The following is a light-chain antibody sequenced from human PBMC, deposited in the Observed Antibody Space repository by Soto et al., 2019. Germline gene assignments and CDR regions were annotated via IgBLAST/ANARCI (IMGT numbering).Light chain of an antibody. Sequence: QSALTQPRSVSGSPGQSVTISCTGTSSDVGGYNFVSWLRQHPGKAPKLMIYDVSQRPSGVPDRFSGSKSGNTASLTISGLQAEDEADYYCCSYAGSDTFVFGTGTKVTVL. CDR3: CSYAGSDTFV. J-gene: IGLJ1*01. CDR2: DVS. V-gene: IGLV2-11*01. CDR1: SSDVGGYNF.